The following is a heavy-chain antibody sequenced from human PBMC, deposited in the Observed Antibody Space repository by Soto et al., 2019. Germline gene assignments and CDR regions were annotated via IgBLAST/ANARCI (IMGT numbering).Heavy chain of an antibody. Sequence: QVQLVESGGGVVQPGKSLRLSCAASGFTFSTYGMHWVRQAPGKGLEWVAVIWYDGSNKYHGDSLKGRFTISRDNSKNTVYLQINNLRAEDTAVYYCGRDGALGDTVVVDSWGQGTLVIVSS. CDR3: GRDGALGDTVVVDS. D-gene: IGHD3-16*01. J-gene: IGHJ4*02. V-gene: IGHV3-33*01. CDR1: GFTFSTYG. CDR2: IWYDGSNK.